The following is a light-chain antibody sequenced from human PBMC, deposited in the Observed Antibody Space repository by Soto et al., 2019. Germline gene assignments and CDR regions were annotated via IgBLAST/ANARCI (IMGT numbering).Light chain of an antibody. CDR2: AAS. CDR3: QQYNSYPIT. CDR1: QGISTH. V-gene: IGKV1-16*01. Sequence: DIQMTQSPSSLSASVGDRVTITCRASQGISTHLAWFQQKPGKAPKSLIYAASNLQSGVPSRFSGSGSGTDFTLTISSLQPVDFATYYCQQYNSYPITFGQGTRLEIK. J-gene: IGKJ5*01.